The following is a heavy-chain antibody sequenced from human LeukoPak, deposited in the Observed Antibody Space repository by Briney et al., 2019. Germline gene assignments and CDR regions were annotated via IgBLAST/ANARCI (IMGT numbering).Heavy chain of an antibody. Sequence: PGGSLRLSCAVSGITLSNYGMSWVRQAPGKGLEWVAGLSGSGGGTNYADSVQGRFTISRDNSKNTLYLQMNSLRAEDTAVYYCAKDYGGNSDYFDYWGQGTLVTVSS. CDR1: GITLSNYG. CDR2: LSGSGGGT. V-gene: IGHV3-23*01. D-gene: IGHD4-23*01. J-gene: IGHJ4*02. CDR3: AKDYGGNSDYFDY.